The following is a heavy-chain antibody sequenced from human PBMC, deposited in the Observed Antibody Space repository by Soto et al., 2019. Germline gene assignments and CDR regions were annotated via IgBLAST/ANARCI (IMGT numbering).Heavy chain of an antibody. CDR1: GYTFTRYG. D-gene: IGHD2-8*01. CDR2: ISGYNGDT. CDR3: AKNGQPPYYYYGLDI. J-gene: IGHJ6*02. V-gene: IGHV1-18*01. Sequence: ASVKVSCKASGYTFTRYGISWVRQAPGQGLEWMGWISGYNGDTNYAQKFQDRVSMTIDTSTGTAYMELRSLTSDDTAIYYCAKNGQPPYYYYGLDIWGQGTKVTVSS.